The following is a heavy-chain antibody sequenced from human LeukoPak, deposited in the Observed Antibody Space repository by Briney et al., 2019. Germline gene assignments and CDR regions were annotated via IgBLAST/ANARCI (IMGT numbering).Heavy chain of an antibody. CDR3: AKEFYYDSSGFPSLYFDF. J-gene: IGHJ4*02. V-gene: IGHV3-23*01. D-gene: IGHD3-22*01. Sequence: GGSLRLSCAASGFTFSSHAMTWVRQAPGKGLEWDSAISDSGAYTHYADSVKGRFIISRDNSKNTLYLQMNSLRAEDTAVYYRAKEFYYDSSGFPSLYFDFWGQGTLVTVSS. CDR2: ISDSGAYT. CDR1: GFTFSSHA.